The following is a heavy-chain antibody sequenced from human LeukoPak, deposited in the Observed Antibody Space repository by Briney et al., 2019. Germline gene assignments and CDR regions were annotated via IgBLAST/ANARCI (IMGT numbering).Heavy chain of an antibody. CDR1: SGSITTYY. J-gene: IGHJ6*04. V-gene: IGHV4-59*01. Sequence: SETLSLTCTVSSGSITTYYWIWIRQSPGKRPEWIGYVFHTGITEYNPSLESRVTISMDTSKWQFSLSLTSVTTADTARYYCARGPRWRGSGRSYYYGMDVWGNGTTVTVSS. CDR2: VFHTGIT. CDR3: ARGPRWRGSGRSYYYGMDV. D-gene: IGHD3-10*01.